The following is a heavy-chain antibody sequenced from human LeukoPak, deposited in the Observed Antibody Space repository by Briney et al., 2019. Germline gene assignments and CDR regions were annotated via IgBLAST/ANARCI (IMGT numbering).Heavy chain of an antibody. CDR3: ARGPGYGGNSTLDY. D-gene: IGHD4-23*01. Sequence: SETLSLTCAVYDGSFSGYYWSWIRQPPGKGLEWIGEINHSGSTNYNPSLKSRVTISVDTSKNQFSLKLSSVTAADTAVYYCARGPGYGGNSTLDYWGQGTLVTVSS. V-gene: IGHV4-34*01. CDR2: INHSGST. CDR1: DGSFSGYY. J-gene: IGHJ4*02.